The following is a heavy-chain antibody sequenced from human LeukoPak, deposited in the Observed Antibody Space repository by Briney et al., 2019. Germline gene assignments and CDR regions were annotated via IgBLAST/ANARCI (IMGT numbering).Heavy chain of an antibody. D-gene: IGHD5-12*01. Sequence: PGGSLRLSCAASGFTFTNYWMSWVRQAPGKGLEWVANIKVVGSEKFYVDSVKGRFTISRDNAKNSLYLQMNSLRAEDTAVYYCAKDIEDIVATAFDYWGQGTLVTVSS. CDR3: AKDIEDIVATAFDY. CDR2: IKVVGSEK. CDR1: GFTFTNYW. J-gene: IGHJ4*02. V-gene: IGHV3-7*01.